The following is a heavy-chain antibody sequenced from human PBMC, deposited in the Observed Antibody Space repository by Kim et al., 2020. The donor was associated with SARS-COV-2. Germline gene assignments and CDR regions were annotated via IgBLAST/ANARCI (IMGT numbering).Heavy chain of an antibody. D-gene: IGHD6-13*01. V-gene: IGHV3-30*18. Sequence: GGSLRLSCAASGFTFSSYGMHWVRQAPGKGLEWVAVISYDGSNKYYADSVKGRFTISRDNSKNTLYLQMNSLRAEDTAVYYCANGDTGGSSWYFGGYYFDYWGQGTLVTVSS. CDR1: GFTFSSYG. CDR3: ANGDTGGSSWYFGGYYFDY. CDR2: ISYDGSNK. J-gene: IGHJ4*02.